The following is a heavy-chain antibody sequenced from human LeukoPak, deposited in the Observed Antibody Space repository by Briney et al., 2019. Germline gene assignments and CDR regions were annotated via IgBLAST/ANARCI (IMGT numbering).Heavy chain of an antibody. CDR2: INTDGSIT. J-gene: IGHJ5*02. D-gene: IGHD6-13*01. CDR3: ARDWGRIAAAPGFDP. V-gene: IGHV3-74*01. Sequence: QPGGSLRLSCAASGFTFSSYWMHWVRQAPGKGLVWVSRINTDGSITSYADSVKGRFTISRDNAKNTLYLQMNSLRAEDTAVYYCARDWGRIAAAPGFDPWGQGTLVTVSS. CDR1: GFTFSSYW.